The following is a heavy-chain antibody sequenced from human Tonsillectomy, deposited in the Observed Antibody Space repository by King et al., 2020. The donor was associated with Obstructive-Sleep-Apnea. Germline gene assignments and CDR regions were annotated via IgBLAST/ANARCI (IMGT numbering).Heavy chain of an antibody. CDR1: GASFSGYY. Sequence: VQLQQWGAGLLKPSETLSLTCAVDGASFSGYYWSWIRQPPGKGLEWIGEMNHSGSTNYNPSLKSRVTILLDTSKNQFSQKLTSVTAADTAVYYCAKGQYFGRYDYWGQGTLVTVSS. J-gene: IGHJ4*02. CDR2: MNHSGST. V-gene: IGHV4-34*01. D-gene: IGHD3-9*01. CDR3: AKGQYFGRYDY.